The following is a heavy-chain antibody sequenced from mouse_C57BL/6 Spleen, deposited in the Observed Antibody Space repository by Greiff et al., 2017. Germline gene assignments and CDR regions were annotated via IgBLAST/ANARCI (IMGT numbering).Heavy chain of an antibody. CDR3: ARHGSSSAY. V-gene: IGHV1-64*01. D-gene: IGHD1-1*01. CDR2: IHPNSGST. J-gene: IGHJ3*01. Sequence: VQLQQPGAELVKPGASVKLSCKASGYTFTSYGMHWVKQRPGQGLEWIGMIHPNSGSTNYNEKFKSKATLTVDKSSSTAYMQLSSLTSEDAAVYYCARHGSSSAYWGQGTLVTVSA. CDR1: GYTFTSYG.